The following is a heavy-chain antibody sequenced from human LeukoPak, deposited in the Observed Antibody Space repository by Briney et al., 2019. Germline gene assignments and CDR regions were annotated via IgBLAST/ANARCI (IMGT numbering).Heavy chain of an antibody. CDR3: ARGGVLLWFGDSVSRYMDV. Sequence: EASVKVSCKASGYTFTSYDINWVRQATGQGLEWMGWMNPNSGNTGYAQKFQGRVTITRNTSISTAYMELSSLRSEDTAVYYCARGGVLLWFGDSVSRYMDVWGKGTTVTISS. J-gene: IGHJ6*03. CDR1: GYTFTSYD. V-gene: IGHV1-8*03. D-gene: IGHD3-10*01. CDR2: MNPNSGNT.